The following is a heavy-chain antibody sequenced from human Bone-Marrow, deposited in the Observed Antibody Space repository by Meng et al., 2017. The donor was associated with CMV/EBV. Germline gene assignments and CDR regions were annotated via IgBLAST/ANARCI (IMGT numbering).Heavy chain of an antibody. CDR2: IRYDGSQG. V-gene: IGHV3-30*02. CDR3: AKDELRGKHSGGSFDS. CDR1: GFIFSSYD. Sequence: GGSLRLSCAASGFIFSSYDMHWVRQAPGKGLEWVAFIRYDGSQGHSVDSVKGRFTISRDNSKGTLYLQMNRLRTEDTDGYYCAKDELRGKHSGGSFDSWGQGTLVTVSS. J-gene: IGHJ4*02. D-gene: IGHD2-15*01.